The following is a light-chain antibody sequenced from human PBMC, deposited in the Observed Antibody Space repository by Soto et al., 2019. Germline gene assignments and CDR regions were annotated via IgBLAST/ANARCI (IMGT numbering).Light chain of an antibody. CDR1: QSVSSN. J-gene: IGKJ4*01. CDR3: QQYNNWPLT. V-gene: IGKV3D-15*01. Sequence: EIVMTQSPATLSVSPGERATLSCWASQSVSSNLAWYQHKPGQAPRLLIYDVSTRATGIPTRFSGSGSGTEFTLTISSLQSEDFAAYYCQQYNNWPLTFGGGTKVETK. CDR2: DVS.